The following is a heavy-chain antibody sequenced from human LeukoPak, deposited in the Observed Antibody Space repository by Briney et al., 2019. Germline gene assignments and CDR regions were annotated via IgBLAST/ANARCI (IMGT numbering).Heavy chain of an antibody. CDR1: GFTFSSYE. CDR3: ARDAYRPGSYYLGTHYYFDY. V-gene: IGHV3-48*03. Sequence: PGGSLRLSCAVSGFTFSSYEMNWVRQAPGKGLAWVSYISSSGSTIYYADSVKGRFTISRDNAKDSLYLQMNSLRAEDTAVYYCARDAYRPGSYYLGTHYYFDYWGQGTLVTVSS. CDR2: ISSSGSTI. D-gene: IGHD3-10*01. J-gene: IGHJ4*02.